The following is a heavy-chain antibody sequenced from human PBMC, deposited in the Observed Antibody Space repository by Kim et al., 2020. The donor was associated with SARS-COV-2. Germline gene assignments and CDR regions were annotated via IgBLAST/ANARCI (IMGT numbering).Heavy chain of an antibody. CDR2: ISSSSSYI. D-gene: IGHD3-10*01. V-gene: IGHV3-21*01. J-gene: IGHJ3*02. CDR3: ARDGAGYYGSGSYMAFDI. CDR1: GFTFSSYS. Sequence: GGSLRLSCAASGFTFSSYSMNWVRQAPGKGLEWVSSISSSSSYIYYADSVKGRFTISRDNAKNSLYLQMNSLRAEDTAVYYCARDGAGYYGSGSYMAFDIWGQGTMVTVSS.